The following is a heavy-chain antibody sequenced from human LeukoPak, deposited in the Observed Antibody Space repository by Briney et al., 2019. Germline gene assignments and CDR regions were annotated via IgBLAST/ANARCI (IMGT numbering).Heavy chain of an antibody. CDR1: GGSISSYY. J-gene: IGHJ4*02. V-gene: IGHV4-59*08. CDR2: IYYSGTT. Sequence: PSETLSLTCTVSGGSISSYYWSWIRQPPGKGLEWIGYIYYSGTTNYNPSLKSRVTISVDTSKNQFSLRLSSVTAADTAVYFCARCFNSVWYFDYWGQGTLVTVSS. CDR3: ARCFNSVWYFDY. D-gene: IGHD6-19*01.